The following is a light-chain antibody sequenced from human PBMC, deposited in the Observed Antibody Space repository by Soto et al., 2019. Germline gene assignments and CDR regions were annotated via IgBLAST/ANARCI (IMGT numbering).Light chain of an antibody. CDR2: ASS. Sequence: IQLTQSPSSLSSSLGDRVTVTCRASQGIGTYLVWYQQKSGKAPTVLIYASSTLQTGVPSRFSGSVSGTDGSLTISSLNTEDGSTYYCQQVDSYPRTFGQGTKVDIK. CDR3: QQVDSYPRT. CDR1: QGIGTY. J-gene: IGKJ1*01. V-gene: IGKV1-9*01.